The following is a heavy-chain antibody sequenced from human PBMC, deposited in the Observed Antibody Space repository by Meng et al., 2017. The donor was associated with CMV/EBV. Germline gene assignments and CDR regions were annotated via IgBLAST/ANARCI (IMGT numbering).Heavy chain of an antibody. CDR1: GFTFSSYS. J-gene: IGHJ6*02. CDR3: ARGGLLGYCTNGVCSSYYGMDV. D-gene: IGHD2-8*01. CDR2: ISSSSYI. V-gene: IGHV3-21*01. Sequence: GESLKISCAASGFTFSSYSMNWVRQAPGKGLEWVSSISSSSYIYYADSVKGRFTISRDNAKNSLYLQMNSLRAEDTAVYYCARGGLLGYCTNGVCSSYYGMDVWGQGTTVTVSS.